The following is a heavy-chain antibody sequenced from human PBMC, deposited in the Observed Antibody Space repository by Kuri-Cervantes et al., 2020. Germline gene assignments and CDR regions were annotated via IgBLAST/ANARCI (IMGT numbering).Heavy chain of an antibody. Sequence: ASVKVSCKASGYTFTSYDINWVRQATGQGLEWMGWMNPNSGNTGYAQKFQGRVTMTRNTSISTAYMELSSLRSDDTAVYYCARFDWLIFDSSHAVDAFDIWGQGTMVTVSS. CDR1: GYTFTSYD. CDR2: MNPNSGNT. D-gene: IGHD3-9*01. CDR3: ARFDWLIFDSSHAVDAFDI. V-gene: IGHV1-8*01. J-gene: IGHJ3*02.